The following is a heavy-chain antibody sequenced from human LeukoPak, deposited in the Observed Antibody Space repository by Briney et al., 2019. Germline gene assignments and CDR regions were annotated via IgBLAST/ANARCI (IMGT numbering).Heavy chain of an antibody. V-gene: IGHV3-30*02. CDR1: GFTFSSYG. CDR3: ARVVIAARPHWFDP. D-gene: IGHD6-6*01. CDR2: IRYDGTEK. J-gene: IGHJ5*02. Sequence: GGSLRLSCAASGFTFSSYGMHWVGQAPGKGLEWVAFIRYDGTEKYYTDSVKGRFTISRDNSKNTLHLQMSGLRPDDTAVYYCARVVIAARPHWFDPWGQGTLVTVSS.